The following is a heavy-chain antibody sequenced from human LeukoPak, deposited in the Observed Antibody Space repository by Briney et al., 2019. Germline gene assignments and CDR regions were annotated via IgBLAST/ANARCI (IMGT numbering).Heavy chain of an antibody. CDR1: GYTFTSYY. CDR3: ARDRPDDSSGYYYRAAGH. CDR2: INPSGGST. J-gene: IGHJ4*02. D-gene: IGHD3-22*01. Sequence: ASVKVSCKASGYTFTSYYMHWVRQAPGQGLEWMGIINPSGGSTSYAQKFQDRVTMTRDTSTSTVYMELSSLRSEDTAVYYCARDRPDDSSGYYYRAAGHWGQGTLVTVSS. V-gene: IGHV1-46*01.